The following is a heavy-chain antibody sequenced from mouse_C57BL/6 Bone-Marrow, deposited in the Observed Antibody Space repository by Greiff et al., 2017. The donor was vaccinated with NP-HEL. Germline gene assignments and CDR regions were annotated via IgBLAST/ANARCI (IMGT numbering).Heavy chain of an antibody. CDR3: ARAMGYGNSLYYFDF. J-gene: IGHJ2*01. D-gene: IGHD2-1*01. CDR2: IYPGGGYT. V-gene: IGHV1-63*01. Sequence: QVQLQESGAELVRPGTSVKMSCKASGYTFTNYWIGWAKQRPGHGLEWIGDIYPGGGYTNYNEKFKGKATLTADKSSSTAYMQFSSLTSEDSAIYYCARAMGYGNSLYYFDFGCQGTALTVSS. CDR1: GYTFTNYW.